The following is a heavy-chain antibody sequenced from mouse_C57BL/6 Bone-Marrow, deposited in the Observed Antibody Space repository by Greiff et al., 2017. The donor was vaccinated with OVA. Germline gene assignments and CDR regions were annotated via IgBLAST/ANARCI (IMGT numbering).Heavy chain of an antibody. CDR1: GFTFSDYY. J-gene: IGHJ4*01. CDR2: ISNGGGST. V-gene: IGHV5-12*01. D-gene: IGHD2-4*01. CDR3: ARHGDYEEGGYYAMDY. Sequence: EVQRVESGGGLVQPGGSLKLSCAASGFTFSDYYMYWVRQTPEKRLEWVAYISNGGGSTYYPDTVKGRFTISRDNAKNTLYLQMSRLKSEDTAMYYCARHGDYEEGGYYAMDYWGQGTSVTVSS.